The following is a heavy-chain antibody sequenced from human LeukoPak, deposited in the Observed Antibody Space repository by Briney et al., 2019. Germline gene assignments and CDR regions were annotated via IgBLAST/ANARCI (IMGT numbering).Heavy chain of an antibody. CDR3: AGDSYDRSGYPTYSTYMAA. D-gene: IGHD3-22*01. J-gene: IGHJ6*03. CDR2: INPSGGST. V-gene: IGHV1-46*01. CDR1: GYTFTSYY. Sequence: ASVKVSCKASGYTFTSYYMHWVRQAPGQGLEWMGIINPSGGSTSYAQKFQGRVTMTRDMSTSTVYMGLSSLRSEDTAEYYCAGDSYDRSGYPTYSTYMAAWGKGPRSPSP.